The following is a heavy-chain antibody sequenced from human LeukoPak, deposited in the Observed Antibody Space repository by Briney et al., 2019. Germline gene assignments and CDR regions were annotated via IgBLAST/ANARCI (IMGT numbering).Heavy chain of an antibody. CDR2: IYTSGST. CDR1: GGSISSGSYY. V-gene: IGHV4-61*02. CDR3: AREGYDFWSGYPLDY. Sequence: PSETLSLTCTVSGGSISSGSYYWSWIRQPAGKGLEWIGRIYTSGSTNYNPSLKSRVTISVDTSKNQFSLKLSSVTAADTAVYYCAREGYDFWSGYPLDYWGQGTLVTVSS. J-gene: IGHJ4*02. D-gene: IGHD3-3*01.